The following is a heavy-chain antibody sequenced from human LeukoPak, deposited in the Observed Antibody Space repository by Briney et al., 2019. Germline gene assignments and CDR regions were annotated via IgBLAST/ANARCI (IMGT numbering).Heavy chain of an antibody. CDR1: GFTFSTYW. Sequence: GGSLRLSCAASGFTFSTYWMHWVRHAPEKGLMWVSRINIDGSNTAYADSVKGRFTISRDNAKNTLYLQMNSLRADDTAVYYCARCHYGSGTYRIPLDYWGQGTLVTVSS. J-gene: IGHJ4*02. CDR2: INIDGSNT. D-gene: IGHD3-10*01. CDR3: ARCHYGSGTYRIPLDY. V-gene: IGHV3-74*01.